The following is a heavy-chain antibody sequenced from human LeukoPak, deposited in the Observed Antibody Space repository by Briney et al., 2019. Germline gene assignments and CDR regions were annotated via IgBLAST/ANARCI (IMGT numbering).Heavy chain of an antibody. CDR2: ISGSGGST. V-gene: IGHV3-23*01. CDR1: GFTFDDYA. Sequence: QTGGSLRLSCAASGFTFDDYAMHWVRQAPGKGLEWVSAISGSGGSTYYADSVKGRFTISRDNSKNTLYLQMNSLRAEDTAVYYCAKAHYDFWSGCYAPDYWGQGTLVTVSS. J-gene: IGHJ4*02. D-gene: IGHD3-3*01. CDR3: AKAHYDFWSGCYAPDY.